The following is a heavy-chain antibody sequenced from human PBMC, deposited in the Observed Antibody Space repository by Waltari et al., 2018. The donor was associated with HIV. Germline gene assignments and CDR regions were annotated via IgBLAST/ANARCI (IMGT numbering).Heavy chain of an antibody. D-gene: IGHD6-6*01. CDR1: GFTFSNFA. CDR3: ARGYSSSRWIPLYH. V-gene: IGHV3-33*01. J-gene: IGHJ4*02. Sequence: QVQLVESGGGVVQPGTSLTLSCAVSGFTFSNFAIHWVRQSTGKELEWLAVFWSDGAEISYADSVKGRFTVSKDSSQKTLYLHLTSLRAEDTALYYCARGYSSSRWIPLYHWGRGTLVTVSS. CDR2: FWSDGAEI.